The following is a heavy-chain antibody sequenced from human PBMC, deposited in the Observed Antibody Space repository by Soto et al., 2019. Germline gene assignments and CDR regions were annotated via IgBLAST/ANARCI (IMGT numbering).Heavy chain of an antibody. J-gene: IGHJ4*03. CDR2: DYHTGRT. CDR1: AGSFKSGSYS. V-gene: IGHV4-61*01. CDR3: GWDFGYFDS. D-gene: IGHD3-3*01. Sequence: PSETLSLTCTVSAGSFKSGSYSWSWIRQPPGKGLDWIGNDYHTGRTSYNPSLKNPVSISMDTSKNQFSLNLDSVTAADTAVDFCGWDFGYFDSWGQGPLVAGCS.